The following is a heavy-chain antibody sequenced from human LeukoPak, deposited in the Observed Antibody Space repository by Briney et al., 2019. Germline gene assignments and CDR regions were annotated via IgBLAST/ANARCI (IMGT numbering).Heavy chain of an antibody. CDR2: ISGSGGST. V-gene: IGHV3-23*01. D-gene: IGHD6-19*01. Sequence: SGGSLRLSCAASGFTFRSNTMSWVRQAPGRGLEWVSAISGSGGSTYYADSVKGRFTISRDNSKNTLYLQMNSLRAEDTAVYYCAKDRIAVAGSSWFDPWGQGTLVTVSS. CDR1: GFTFRSNT. CDR3: AKDRIAVAGSSWFDP. J-gene: IGHJ5*02.